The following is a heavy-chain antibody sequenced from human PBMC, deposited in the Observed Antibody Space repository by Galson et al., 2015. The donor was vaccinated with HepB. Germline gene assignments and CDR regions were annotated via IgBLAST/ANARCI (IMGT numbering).Heavy chain of an antibody. V-gene: IGHV3-48*01. Sequence: SLRLSCAASGFNFNVYSMNWIRQAPGKGLEWISYMTSDTKTIHYGDSVRGRFAISRDNARSSLYLQMNNLRAEDTAVYYCARSVEGSFDKWGQGILVTVSP. J-gene: IGHJ4*02. D-gene: IGHD2-15*01. CDR2: MTSDTKTI. CDR1: GFNFNVYS. CDR3: ARSVEGSFDK.